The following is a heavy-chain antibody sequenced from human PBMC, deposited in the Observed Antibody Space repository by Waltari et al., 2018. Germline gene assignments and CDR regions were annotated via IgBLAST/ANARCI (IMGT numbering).Heavy chain of an antibody. Sequence: EVQLVESGGDIVQPGGSLRLAWAASKFTFSSHWMHWGRQAPGKGLVWVSGISSDGRDTRDADSVKGRFTISRDNAKNTLFLQVNSLRAEDTAVYYCTRGCIGTNCLGDNWGQGTLVTVSS. CDR1: KFTFSSHW. CDR3: TRGCIGTNCLGDN. V-gene: IGHV3-74*01. D-gene: IGHD2-8*01. J-gene: IGHJ4*02. CDR2: ISSDGRDT.